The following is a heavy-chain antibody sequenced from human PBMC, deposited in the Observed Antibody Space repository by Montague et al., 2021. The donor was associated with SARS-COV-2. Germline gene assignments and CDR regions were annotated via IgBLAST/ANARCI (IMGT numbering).Heavy chain of an antibody. J-gene: IGHJ4*02. Sequence: SETLSLTCSFSGGSISTGSYYWGWIRQPPRKGLEWIGRIYYSGDTYYNPSLKSRVTISVDTSKNQFSLRLSSVTAADTAVYYCGRGRDNTDYGRVDYWGLGTMVIVSS. CDR1: GGSISTGSYY. D-gene: IGHD4-17*01. CDR2: IYYSGDT. CDR3: GRGRDNTDYGRVDY. V-gene: IGHV4-39*01.